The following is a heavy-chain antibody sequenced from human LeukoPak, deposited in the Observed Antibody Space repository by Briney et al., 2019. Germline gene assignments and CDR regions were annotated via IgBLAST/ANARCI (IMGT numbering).Heavy chain of an antibody. CDR2: IYYSGST. V-gene: IGHV4-59*12. CDR3: ARVPGSYYEYYYYMDV. J-gene: IGHJ6*03. D-gene: IGHD1-26*01. Sequence: SETLSLTCTASGGSISSYYWSWIRQPPGKGLEWIGYIYYSGSTNYNPSLKSRVTISVDTSKNQFSLKLSSVTAADTAVYYCARVPGSYYEYYYYMDVWGKGTTVTVSS. CDR1: GGSISSYY.